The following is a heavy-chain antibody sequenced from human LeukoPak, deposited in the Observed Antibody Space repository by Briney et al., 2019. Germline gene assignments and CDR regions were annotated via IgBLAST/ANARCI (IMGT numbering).Heavy chain of an antibody. CDR2: MNPNNGDS. CDR3: ARTTSFTASGYDY. V-gene: IGHV1-8*03. J-gene: IGHJ4*02. D-gene: IGHD6-25*01. Sequence: ASVKVSFKASGYTFTNYHINWVRQATGQGLEWMGWMNPNNGDSSYAQKFQGRVTITRDTSISTSYMELRSLRSDDTAVYFCARTTSFTASGYDYWGQGTLVTVSS. CDR1: GYTFTNYH.